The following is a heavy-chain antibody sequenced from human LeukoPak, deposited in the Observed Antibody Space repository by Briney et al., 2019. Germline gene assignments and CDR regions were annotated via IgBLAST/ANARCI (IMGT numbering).Heavy chain of an antibody. CDR3: AHPGGGSRGWYRRAGRSPYYMDV. V-gene: IGHV4-34*01. Sequence: SETLSLTCAVYGGSFRGYYWSWIRHSPGKGREWIEEINNSGSTKYNPSLKNRDTILVDTSKNQYSLKLSYVTAADTAVYYCAHPGGGSRGWYRRAGRSPYYMDVWGKGTTVTVS. CDR2: INNSGST. CDR1: GGSFRGYY. D-gene: IGHD6-19*01. J-gene: IGHJ6*03.